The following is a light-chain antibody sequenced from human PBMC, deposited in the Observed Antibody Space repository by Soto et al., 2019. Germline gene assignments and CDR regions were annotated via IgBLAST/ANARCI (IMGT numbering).Light chain of an antibody. CDR1: QSVSSN. Sequence: EIVMTQSPATLSVSPGERATLPCRASQSVSSNLAWYQQKPGQAPRLLIYGASPRATGIPARFSGSGSGTEFTLTISSLQSEDFAVYYCQQYNNWLFFTFGQGTRLEIK. J-gene: IGKJ5*01. CDR3: QQYNNWLFFT. CDR2: GAS. V-gene: IGKV3-15*01.